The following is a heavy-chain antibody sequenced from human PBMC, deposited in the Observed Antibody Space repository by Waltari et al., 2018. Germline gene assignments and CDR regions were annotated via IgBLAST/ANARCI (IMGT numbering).Heavy chain of an antibody. CDR3: VRDLNPEFFDR. J-gene: IGHJ4*02. CDR1: GFAFSRYW. V-gene: IGHV3-74*01. D-gene: IGHD3-9*01. CDR2: INDDGSSK. Sequence: EVQLVESGGGLVQPGGSLRLSCAASGFAFSRYWMHWVRQAPGKGPVWVAHINDDGSSKNYADSVKARFTISRDNAENTLYLQMNSLRVEDTAIYYCVRDLNPEFFDRWGQGTVVTVSS.